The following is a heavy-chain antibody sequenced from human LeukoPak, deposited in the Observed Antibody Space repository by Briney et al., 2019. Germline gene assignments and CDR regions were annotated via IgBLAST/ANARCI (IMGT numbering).Heavy chain of an antibody. CDR3: ARDRRDWGAFDI. Sequence: KPSETLSLTCTVSGYSINSGFYWCWIRQPPGKGLEWIGSIYHSGSTYYTPSLKCRVTTSVDTSKNQISLKLSSVTAADTAVYYCARDRRDWGAFDIWGQGTMVTVSS. D-gene: IGHD3-16*01. CDR2: IYHSGST. J-gene: IGHJ3*02. CDR1: GYSINSGFY. V-gene: IGHV4-38-2*02.